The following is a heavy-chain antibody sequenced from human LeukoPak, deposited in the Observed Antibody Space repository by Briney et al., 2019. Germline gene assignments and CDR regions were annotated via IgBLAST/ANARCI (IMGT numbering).Heavy chain of an antibody. V-gene: IGHV3-23*01. J-gene: IGHJ3*02. CDR1: GFTFSSYA. Sequence: GGSLRLSCAASGFTFSSYAMSWVRQAPGKGLEWVSAISGSGGSTYYADSVKGRFTNSRDNSKNTLYLQMNSLRAEDTAVYYCAKVWDYGGNGLAFDIWGQGTMVTVSS. CDR2: ISGSGGST. CDR3: AKVWDYGGNGLAFDI. D-gene: IGHD4-23*01.